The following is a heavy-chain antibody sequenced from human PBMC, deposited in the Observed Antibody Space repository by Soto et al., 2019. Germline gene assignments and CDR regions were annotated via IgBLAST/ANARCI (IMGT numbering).Heavy chain of an antibody. Sequence: ASVKVSCKASGYTFTNSGSSWVRQAPGQGLEWMGWISTDNGNTNYAQHLQGRVSMTTDTSTSTAYMDLRSLRSDDTAVYYCARDLWGYCGTDCYPLDVWGQGTTVTVSS. V-gene: IGHV1-18*01. CDR1: GYTFTNSG. D-gene: IGHD2-21*02. CDR2: ISTDNGNT. J-gene: IGHJ6*02. CDR3: ARDLWGYCGTDCYPLDV.